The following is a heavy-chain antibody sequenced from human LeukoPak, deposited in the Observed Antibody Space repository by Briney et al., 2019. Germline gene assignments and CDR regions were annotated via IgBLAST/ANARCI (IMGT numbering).Heavy chain of an antibody. D-gene: IGHD3-10*01. CDR2: ISGSGGST. Sequence: GGSLRLSCAASGFTFSSYGMSWVRQAPGKGLEWVSAISGSGGSTYYADSVKGRFTISRDNSKNTLYLQMNSLRAEDTAVYYCAKDDGPYMVRGVMFPWGQGTLVTVSS. J-gene: IGHJ4*02. CDR1: GFTFSSYG. V-gene: IGHV3-23*01. CDR3: AKDDGPYMVRGVMFP.